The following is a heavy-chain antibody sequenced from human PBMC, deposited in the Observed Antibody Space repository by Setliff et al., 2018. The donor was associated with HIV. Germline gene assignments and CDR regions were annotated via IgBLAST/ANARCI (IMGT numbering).Heavy chain of an antibody. CDR3: ARSLPSKMHFYDGTSWSRAGYYMDI. D-gene: IGHD3-22*01. V-gene: IGHV4-61*09. Sequence: PSETLSLTCTVSGGSISSGTYYWSWIRQPAGKGLEWIGHIYTSGSTSGSANYNPSLKSRVTISVDMSKNQFSLKLNSVTAADTATYFCARSLPSKMHFYDGTSWSRAGYYMDIWGKGTTVTVSS. CDR1: GGSISSGTYY. CDR2: IYTSGSTSGSA. J-gene: IGHJ6*03.